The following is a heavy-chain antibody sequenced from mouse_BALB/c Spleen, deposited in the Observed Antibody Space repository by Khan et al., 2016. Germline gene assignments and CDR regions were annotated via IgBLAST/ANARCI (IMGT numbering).Heavy chain of an antibody. CDR2: IHFGGIT. V-gene: IGHV3-1*02. Sequence: EVQLQESGPDLVKPSQSLSLTCTVTDFSITSGYGWHWIRQFPGNKLEWLGYIHFGGITNNNPSLKSRISITRDTSKNQFFLQLNSVTTEDTATYKCPEYCYGSSNFNVWGAGTTVTVSS. D-gene: IGHD1-1*01. CDR1: DFSITSGYG. J-gene: IGHJ1*01. CDR3: PEYCYGSSNFNV.